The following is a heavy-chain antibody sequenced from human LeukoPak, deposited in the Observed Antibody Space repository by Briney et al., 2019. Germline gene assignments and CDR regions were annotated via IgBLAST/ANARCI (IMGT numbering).Heavy chain of an antibody. D-gene: IGHD2-15*01. CDR3: ATGRENIVVVIRGSGGAFDL. CDR2: INPNSGGT. V-gene: IGHV1-2*02. J-gene: IGHJ3*01. Sequence: AASVKVSCKASGYTFTGHYIHWVRQAPGQGLEWMGWINPNSGGTNYAQNFQGRVTMTRDTSISTAYMELSRLRSDDTAVYYCATGRENIVVVIRGSGGAFDLWGQGTMVTVSS. CDR1: GYTFTGHY.